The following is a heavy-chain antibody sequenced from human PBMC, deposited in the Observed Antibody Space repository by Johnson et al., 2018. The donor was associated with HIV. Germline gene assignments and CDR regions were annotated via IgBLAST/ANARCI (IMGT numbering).Heavy chain of an antibody. D-gene: IGHD1-14*01. CDR1: GFTFSNYG. Sequence: QVQLVESGGGLVQPGGSLRLSCAASGFTFSNYGMHWVRQAPGKGLEWVTFIRYDGSNKYYVDSVKGRFIISRDNSKNTLYLQMNSLRAEDTAVYYCAREGPEPWAFDIWGQGTMVTVSS. CDR2: IRYDGSNK. J-gene: IGHJ3*02. V-gene: IGHV3-30*02. CDR3: AREGPEPWAFDI.